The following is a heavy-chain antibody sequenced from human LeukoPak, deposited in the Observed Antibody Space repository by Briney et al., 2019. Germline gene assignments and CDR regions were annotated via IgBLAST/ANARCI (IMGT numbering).Heavy chain of an antibody. Sequence: PSETLSLTCTVSDDSITSYYWSWIRQPAGKGLEWIGRIYTTGSTYYNHFLKSRVTIAVDTSKNQFSLRLSSVTAADTAVYYCARDGFYDSSGYYYNWVFDYWGQGTLVTVSS. V-gene: IGHV4-4*07. CDR2: IYTTGST. CDR1: DDSITSYY. D-gene: IGHD3-22*01. J-gene: IGHJ4*02. CDR3: ARDGFYDSSGYYYNWVFDY.